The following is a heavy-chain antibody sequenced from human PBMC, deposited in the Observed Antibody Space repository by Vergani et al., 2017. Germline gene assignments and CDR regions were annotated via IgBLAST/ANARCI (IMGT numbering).Heavy chain of an antibody. CDR1: GGSISSSSYY. J-gene: IGHJ5*02. CDR2: IYYSGST. CDR3: ARAAGMVRGDESNWFDP. V-gene: IGHV4-39*07. D-gene: IGHD3-10*01. Sequence: QLQLQESGPGLVKPSETLSLTCTVSGGSISSSSYYWGWIRQPPGKGLEWIGSIYYSGSTYYNPSLKSRVTISVDTSKNQFSLKLSSVTAADTAVYYCARAAGMVRGDESNWFDPWGQGTLVTVSS.